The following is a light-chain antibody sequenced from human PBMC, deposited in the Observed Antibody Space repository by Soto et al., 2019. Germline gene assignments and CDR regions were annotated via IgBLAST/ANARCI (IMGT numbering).Light chain of an antibody. CDR1: QSISSW. Sequence: DTQITQSPSPPSASVGDRGTITCRASQSISSWLAWYQQKPGIAPKLLIYAASSLESGVTSRFSGSGSGTDFPLTISSLQPEDFATYYCQQGYSTPRTFGQGTKVDIK. J-gene: IGKJ1*01. CDR3: QQGYSTPRT. CDR2: AAS. V-gene: IGKV1-39*01.